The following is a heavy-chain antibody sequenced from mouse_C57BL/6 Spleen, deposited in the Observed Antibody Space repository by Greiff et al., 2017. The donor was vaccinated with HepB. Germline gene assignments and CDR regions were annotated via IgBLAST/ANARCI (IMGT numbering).Heavy chain of an antibody. V-gene: IGHV5-16*01. CDR1: GFTFSDYY. Sequence: EVKLMESEGGLVQPGSSMKLSCTASGFTFSDYYMAWVRQVPEKGLEWVANINYDGSSTYYLDSLKSRFIISRDNAKNILYLQMSSLKSEDTATYYCARVEDSYWCFDVWGTGTTVTVSS. J-gene: IGHJ1*03. CDR3: ARVEDSYWCFDV. CDR2: INYDGSST.